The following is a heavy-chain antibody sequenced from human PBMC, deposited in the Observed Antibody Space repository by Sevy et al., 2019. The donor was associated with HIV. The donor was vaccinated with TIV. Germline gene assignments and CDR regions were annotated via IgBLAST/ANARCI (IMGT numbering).Heavy chain of an antibody. CDR2: SLHSGST. Sequence: SETLSLTCTVSGYSISSGYYWGWIRQPPGKGLEWIGSSLHSGSTYCNPSLESRVTIPVDTSKNQFSLKMSSVTAADTAVYYCARGLYLDYWGQGILVTVSS. CDR1: GYSISSGYY. CDR3: ARGLYLDY. J-gene: IGHJ4*02. V-gene: IGHV4-38-2*02. D-gene: IGHD3-10*01.